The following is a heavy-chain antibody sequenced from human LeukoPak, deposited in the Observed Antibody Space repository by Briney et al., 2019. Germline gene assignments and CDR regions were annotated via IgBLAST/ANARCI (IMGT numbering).Heavy chain of an antibody. CDR3: ARDWAGVQLGSFDI. Sequence: SQTMSLTSTVYGGSISSYYWGWIRPPPGRGREWMGYIYDSGSTNYNHSLKSRVTISVDTSKNQFSLKLSSVTAADMAVYYCARDWAGVQLGSFDIWGQGTMVTVSS. CDR1: GGSISSYY. J-gene: IGHJ3*02. D-gene: IGHD5-18*01. CDR2: IYDSGST. V-gene: IGHV4-59*01.